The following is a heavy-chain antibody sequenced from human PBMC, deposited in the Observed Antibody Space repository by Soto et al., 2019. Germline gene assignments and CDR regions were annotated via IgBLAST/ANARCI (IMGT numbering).Heavy chain of an antibody. Sequence: TLSLTCAVYGGSFSGSDWTWIRQPPGKGLEWIGYIYYSGSTYYNPSLKSRVTISVDTSKNQFFLKLSSVTAADTAVYYCEREPDPTDDYGDFRYYYYGMDVWGQGTTVTVSS. CDR1: GGSFSGSD. J-gene: IGHJ6*02. D-gene: IGHD4-17*01. CDR2: IYYSGST. V-gene: IGHV4-34*09. CDR3: EREPDPTDDYGDFRYYYYGMDV.